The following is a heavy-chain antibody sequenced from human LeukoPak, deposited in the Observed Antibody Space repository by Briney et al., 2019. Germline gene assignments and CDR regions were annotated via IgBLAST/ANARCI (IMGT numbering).Heavy chain of an antibody. CDR2: IYTSGST. D-gene: IGHD5-18*01. V-gene: IGHV4-61*02. Sequence: SETLSLTCTVSGGSISSGSYYWSWIRQPAGKGLEWIGRIYTSGSTNYNPSLKSRVTISVDTSKNQFSLKLSSVTAADTAVYYCARSVKDTAMACFDYWGQGTLVTVSS. CDR3: ARSVKDTAMACFDY. CDR1: GGSISSGSYY. J-gene: IGHJ4*02.